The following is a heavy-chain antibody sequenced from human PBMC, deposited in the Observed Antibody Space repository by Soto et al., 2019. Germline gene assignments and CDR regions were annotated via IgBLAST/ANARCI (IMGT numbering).Heavy chain of an antibody. Sequence: SETLSLTCAVYGGSFSGYYWSWIRQPPGKGLEWIGEINHSGSTNYNPSLKSRVTISVDTSKNQFSLKLSSVTAADTAVYYCARGSPYYDFWSGYYAVWFDPWGQGTLVTVSS. CDR2: INHSGST. CDR1: GGSFSGYY. CDR3: ARGSPYYDFWSGYYAVWFDP. J-gene: IGHJ5*02. D-gene: IGHD3-3*01. V-gene: IGHV4-34*01.